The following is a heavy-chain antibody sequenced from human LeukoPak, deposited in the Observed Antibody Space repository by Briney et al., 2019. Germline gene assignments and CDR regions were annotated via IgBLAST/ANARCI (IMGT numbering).Heavy chain of an antibody. Sequence: ASVKVSCKASGYTFTTYNINWVRQAPGQGLEWMGWISGYNGNTNYAQKLQGRVTMTTDASTSTAYMELRSLKSDDTAVYYCASLKNYYDSSGYLVTDAFDIWGQGTMVTVSS. CDR3: ASLKNYYDSSGYLVTDAFDI. J-gene: IGHJ3*02. D-gene: IGHD3-22*01. V-gene: IGHV1-18*01. CDR2: ISGYNGNT. CDR1: GYTFTTYN.